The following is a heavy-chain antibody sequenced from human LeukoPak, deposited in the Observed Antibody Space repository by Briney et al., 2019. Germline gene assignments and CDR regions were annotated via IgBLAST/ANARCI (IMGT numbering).Heavy chain of an antibody. D-gene: IGHD5-24*01. Sequence: GGSLRLSCAASGFTFSNYEMNWVRQAPGKGLEWVSYISSPGTTIYYADSVRGRFTISRDNAKNSLYLQMNSLRAEDTAVYYCAREGRDDFWGQGTLVTVSS. V-gene: IGHV3-48*03. J-gene: IGHJ4*02. CDR3: AREGRDDF. CDR2: ISSPGTTI. CDR1: GFTFSNYE.